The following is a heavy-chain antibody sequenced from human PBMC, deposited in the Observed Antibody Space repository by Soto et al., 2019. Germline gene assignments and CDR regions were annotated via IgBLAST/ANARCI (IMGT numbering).Heavy chain of an antibody. Sequence: QVQLVQSGSEVKKPGSSVKVYYKASGYTFTSYDIKWVRQATGQGLEWMGWMNSNSGKTGHAQKFQGRVTMTGNTLISTAYIGLTTPRSGHTVVYYFARKRATLPDYWGPGTLVTVSS. V-gene: IGHV1-8*01. D-gene: IGHD1-26*01. J-gene: IGHJ4*02. CDR2: MNSNSGKT. CDR3: ARKRATLPDY. CDR1: GYTFTSYD.